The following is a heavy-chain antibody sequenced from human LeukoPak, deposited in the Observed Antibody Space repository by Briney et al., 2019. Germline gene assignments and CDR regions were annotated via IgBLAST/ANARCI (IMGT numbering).Heavy chain of an antibody. CDR3: AKDKAPLYSGYDWDLDF. J-gene: IGHJ4*02. CDR1: GFTFHQYA. CDR2: ISWNSGSV. V-gene: IGHV3-9*01. D-gene: IGHD5-12*01. Sequence: GGSLRPSCAASGFTFHQYAIHWVRQVPGKGLEWVSGISWNSGSVGYADSVRGRFTISRDNAKNSVYLQMNSLRAEDTALYYCAKDKAPLYSGYDWDLDFWGQGTLVIVSS.